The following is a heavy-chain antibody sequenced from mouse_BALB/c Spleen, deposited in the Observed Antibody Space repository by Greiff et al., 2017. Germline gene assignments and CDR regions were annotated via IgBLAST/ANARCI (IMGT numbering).Heavy chain of an antibody. J-gene: IGHJ4*01. CDR3: AREGRWLPYAMDY. CDR1: GFSLTSYG. Sequence: VHLVESGPGLVAPSQSLSITCTVSGFSLTSYGVHWVRQPPGKGLEWLGVIWAGGSTNYNSALMSRLSISKDNSKSQVFLKMNSLQTDDTAMYYCAREGRWLPYAMDYWGQGTSVTVSS. CDR2: IWAGGST. V-gene: IGHV2-9*02. D-gene: IGHD2-3*01.